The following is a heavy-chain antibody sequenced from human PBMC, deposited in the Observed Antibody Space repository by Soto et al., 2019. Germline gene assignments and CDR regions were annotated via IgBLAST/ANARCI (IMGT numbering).Heavy chain of an antibody. CDR3: ARLRGYCSGGSCYSHYFDY. CDR2: IYYSGST. Sequence: PSETLSLTCTVSGGSISSSSYYWGWIRQPPAKGLEWIGSIYYSGSTYYNPSLKSRVTISVDTSKNQFSLKLSSVTAADTAVYYCARLRGYCSGGSCYSHYFDYWGQGTLVTVSS. J-gene: IGHJ4*02. CDR1: GGSISSSSYY. D-gene: IGHD2-15*01. V-gene: IGHV4-39*01.